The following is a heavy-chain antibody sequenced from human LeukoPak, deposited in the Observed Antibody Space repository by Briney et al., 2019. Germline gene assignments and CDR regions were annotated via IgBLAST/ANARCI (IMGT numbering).Heavy chain of an antibody. CDR3: ARDRLTGSFDS. V-gene: IGHV3-66*01. D-gene: IGHD3-16*01. J-gene: IGHJ4*02. Sequence: GGSLRLSCAASGFVVSNHYMSWVRQAPGKGLFWVSGINSGGSIHYADSVKARFSISRDESRNTLILEMKSLRVEDTAVYYCARDRLTGSFDSWGQGVLVTVSS. CDR2: INSGGSI. CDR1: GFVVSNHY.